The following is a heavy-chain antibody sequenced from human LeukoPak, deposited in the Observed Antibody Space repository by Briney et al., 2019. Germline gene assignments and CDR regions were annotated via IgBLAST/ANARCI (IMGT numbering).Heavy chain of an antibody. D-gene: IGHD6-13*01. CDR2: IYSGGST. Sequence: PGGSLRLSCAASGFTVSSNYMSWVRQAPGKGLEWVSVIYSGGSTYYADSVKGRFTISRDNSKNTLYLQMNSLRAEDTAVYYCSRDGSGSSWSGFDIWGQGTMVTVSS. CDR1: GFTVSSNY. V-gene: IGHV3-66*01. CDR3: SRDGSGSSWSGFDI. J-gene: IGHJ3*02.